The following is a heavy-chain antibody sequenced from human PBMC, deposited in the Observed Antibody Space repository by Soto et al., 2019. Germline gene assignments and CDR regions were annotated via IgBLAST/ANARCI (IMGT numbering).Heavy chain of an antibody. J-gene: IGHJ4*02. CDR2: INHSGST. Sequence: QVQLQQWGAGLLKPSETLSLTCAVYGGSFSGYYWCWIRQPPGKGLEWIGEINHSGSTNYNPSLKSRVTISVDTSKNQFTLNVSSVTAADSAVYYCARSQNWNDAGRWSQGTLVTVSS. CDR3: ARSQNWNDAGR. CDR1: GGSFSGYY. D-gene: IGHD1-1*01. V-gene: IGHV4-34*01.